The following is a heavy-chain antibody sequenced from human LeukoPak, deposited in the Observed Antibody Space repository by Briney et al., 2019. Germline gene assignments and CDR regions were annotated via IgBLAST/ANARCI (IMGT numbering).Heavy chain of an antibody. V-gene: IGHV4-59*01. J-gene: IGHJ6*02. D-gene: IGHD6-13*01. CDR2: IYYSGST. CDR3: AADKRQQVTNSIYYYYGMDV. CDR1: GGSISSYH. Sequence: PSETLSLTCTVSGGSISSYHWSWIRQPPGKGLEWIGYIYYSGSTNYNSSLKSRVTISIDTSKNQFSLMLSSVTAADTAVYYCAADKRQQVTNSIYYYYGMDVWGQGTTVTVSS.